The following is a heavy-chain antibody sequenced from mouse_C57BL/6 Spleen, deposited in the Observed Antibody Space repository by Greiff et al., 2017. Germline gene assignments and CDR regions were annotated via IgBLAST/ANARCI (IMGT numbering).Heavy chain of an antibody. J-gene: IGHJ4*01. CDR3: ARHEDKLRAMDY. CDR2: VYPGSGSI. D-gene: IGHD1-1*01. Sequence: VQLQQSGAELVKPGASVKLSCKASGYTFTEYTIHWVKQRPGQGLEWIGWVYPGSGSIKYNEKFKDKATLTADKSSSTVYMGLSRLTSEDSAVYVCARHEDKLRAMDYWGQGTSVTVSS. CDR1: GYTFTEYT. V-gene: IGHV1-62-2*01.